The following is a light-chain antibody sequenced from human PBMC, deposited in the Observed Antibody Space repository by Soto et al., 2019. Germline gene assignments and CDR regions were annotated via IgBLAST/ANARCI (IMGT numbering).Light chain of an antibody. Sequence: DIQLTQSPSFLSASVGVRVTITCRASQGISSYLAWYQQKPGKAPKLLIYAASTLQSGVPSRFSGSGSGTEFSLTRSRLQPEDFATYHWQRRNSYPRTCGPGTKVDLK. J-gene: IGKJ3*01. CDR2: AAS. CDR1: QGISSY. V-gene: IGKV1-9*01. CDR3: QRRNSYPRT.